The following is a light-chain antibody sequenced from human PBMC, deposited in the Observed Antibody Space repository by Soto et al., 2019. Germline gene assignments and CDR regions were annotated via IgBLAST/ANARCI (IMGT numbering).Light chain of an antibody. Sequence: EIVVTQSPGTLSLSPGERATLSCRASQSISSSYLAWYQQKPGQAPRLLVYGASSRATGTPDRFSGSGSGTDFTLTISRLEPEDFAVYYCQQYGSSRFTFGPGTKVDIK. CDR3: QQYGSSRFT. CDR1: QSISSSY. V-gene: IGKV3-20*01. J-gene: IGKJ3*01. CDR2: GAS.